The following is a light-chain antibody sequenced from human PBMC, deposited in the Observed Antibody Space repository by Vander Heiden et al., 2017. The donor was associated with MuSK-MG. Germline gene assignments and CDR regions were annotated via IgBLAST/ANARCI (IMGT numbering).Light chain of an antibody. V-gene: IGLV3-19*01. J-gene: IGLJ3*02. CDR3: NSRDSSGNHP. Sequence: SSELTQDPAVSVALGKTVRITCQGDSLRSYYASWYQQKPGQAPVLVIYGKNNRPAGIPDRFSGSSAGNTASVTITGAQAEEEADYYCNSRDSSGNHPFGGGTKLTVL. CDR1: SLRSYY. CDR2: GKN.